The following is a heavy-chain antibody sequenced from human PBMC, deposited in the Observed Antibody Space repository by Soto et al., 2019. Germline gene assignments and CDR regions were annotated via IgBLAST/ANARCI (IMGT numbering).Heavy chain of an antibody. D-gene: IGHD3-10*01. V-gene: IGHV3-30-3*01. CDR1: GFRFSSYA. CDR2: ISFGGDNK. J-gene: IGHJ6*02. Sequence: GGSLRRSCATCGFRFSSYAMHWVRQALGKGMEWVAVISFGGDNKYYVDSVRFRFTICRHTYMTPLFLQMTILKAEYTAVYYCATIHQMAYYYVSGPIGYYPKDVWRQVTTVTFPS. CDR3: ATIHQMAYYYVSGPIGYYPKDV.